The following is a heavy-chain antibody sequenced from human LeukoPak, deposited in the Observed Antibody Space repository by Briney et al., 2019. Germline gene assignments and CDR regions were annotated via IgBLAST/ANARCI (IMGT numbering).Heavy chain of an antibody. Sequence: PGGSLRLSCAASEFTFSRYAMSWVRQAPGKGLEWVSTISGTGGNTYYADSVKGRFTISRDNSKNTLYLQMNSLRAEDTAVYYCAKDSNYCSSTSCYRGLFDYWGQGTLVTVSS. J-gene: IGHJ4*02. CDR2: ISGTGGNT. V-gene: IGHV3-23*01. CDR3: AKDSNYCSSTSCYRGLFDY. D-gene: IGHD2-2*01. CDR1: EFTFSRYA.